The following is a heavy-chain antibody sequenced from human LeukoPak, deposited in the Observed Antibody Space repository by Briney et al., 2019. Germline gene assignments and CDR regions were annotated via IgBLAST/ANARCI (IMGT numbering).Heavy chain of an antibody. CDR2: IYYSGST. J-gene: IGHJ4*02. Sequence: PSETLSLTCTVSGGSISTYFWSWIRQPPGKGLEWIGYIYYSGSTNYNPSLKSRVTISLDTSKNQFSLKLTSMTAADTAVYYCARYAASSSYLDYWGRGTLVTVSS. D-gene: IGHD2-2*01. CDR3: ARYAASSSYLDY. CDR1: GGSISTYF. V-gene: IGHV4-59*01.